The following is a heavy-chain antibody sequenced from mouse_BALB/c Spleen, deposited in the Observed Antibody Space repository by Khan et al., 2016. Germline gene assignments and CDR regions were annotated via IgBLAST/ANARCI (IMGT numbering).Heavy chain of an antibody. Sequence: EVKLLESGGGLVQPGGSLKLSCAASGFDFSRYWMSWVRQAPGKGQEWIGEINPDSTTINCTPSLKDKFIISRDNAKNTLYLQMSKVISEETADDDVASLLWDSTYYAMDYWGQGTSVTVSS. CDR3: ASLLWDSTYYAMDY. J-gene: IGHJ4*01. CDR2: INPDSTTI. V-gene: IGHV4-1*02. D-gene: IGHD2-1*01. CDR1: GFDFSRYW.